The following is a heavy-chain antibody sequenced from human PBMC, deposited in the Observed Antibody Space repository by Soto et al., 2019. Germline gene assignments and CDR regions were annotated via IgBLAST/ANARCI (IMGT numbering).Heavy chain of an antibody. Sequence: SETLSLTCAVYGGSFGAYYWSWIRQPPGKGLEWLGEINHSGNTNYNPSLKSRVTISIDTSKNHFSLKVTSVTAADTAVYYCTTARGNYWGQGSLVTVSS. CDR2: INHSGNT. CDR1: GGSFGAYY. CDR3: TTARGNY. J-gene: IGHJ4*02. V-gene: IGHV4-34*01.